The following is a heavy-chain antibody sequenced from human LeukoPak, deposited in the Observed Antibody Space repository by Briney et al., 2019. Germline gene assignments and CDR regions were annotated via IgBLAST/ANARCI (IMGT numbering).Heavy chain of an antibody. V-gene: IGHV4-31*03. CDR1: GGSISSGGYY. Sequence: SETLSLTCTVSGGSISSGGYYWSWLRQHPGKGLEWIGYIYYSGSTYYNPSLKSRVTISVDTSKNQFSLKLSSVTAADTAVYYCAREKGNYFDYWGQGTLVTVSS. J-gene: IGHJ4*02. CDR3: AREKGNYFDY. CDR2: IYYSGST.